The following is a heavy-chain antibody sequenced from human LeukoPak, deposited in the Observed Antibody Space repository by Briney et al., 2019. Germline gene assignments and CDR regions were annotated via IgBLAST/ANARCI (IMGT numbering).Heavy chain of an antibody. CDR2: INGYGSST. Sequence: GESLKISCAASGFTFSSYWMHWVRQAPGKGLVWVSRINGYGSSTSYADSVKGRFTISRDSAKNTLYLQLNSLRAEDTAVYYCAREEGLSSSWVYWGQGTLVTVSS. CDR3: AREEGLSSSWVY. CDR1: GFTFSSYW. J-gene: IGHJ4*02. V-gene: IGHV3-74*01. D-gene: IGHD6-13*01.